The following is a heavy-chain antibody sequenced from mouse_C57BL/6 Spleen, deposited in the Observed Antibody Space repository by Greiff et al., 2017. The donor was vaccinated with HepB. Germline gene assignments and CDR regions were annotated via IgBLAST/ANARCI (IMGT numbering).Heavy chain of an antibody. V-gene: IGHV5-17*01. Sequence: EVQGVESGGGLVKPGGSLKLSCAASGFTFSGYGMHWVRQAPEKGLEWVAYISSGSSTIYYADTVKGRFTISRDNAKNTLFLQMTSLRSEDTAMYYCARLGGSSPPLYFDVWGTGTTVTVSS. J-gene: IGHJ1*03. D-gene: IGHD1-1*01. CDR1: GFTFSGYG. CDR3: ARLGGSSPPLYFDV. CDR2: ISSGSSTI.